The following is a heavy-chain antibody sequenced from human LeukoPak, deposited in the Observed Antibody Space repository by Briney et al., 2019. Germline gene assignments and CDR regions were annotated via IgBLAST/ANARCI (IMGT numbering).Heavy chain of an antibody. D-gene: IGHD6-19*01. Sequence: GGSLRLSCAASGFIVSSVEMNWVREAPGKGLEWISFIACDGSINYADSVKGRFTLSRDSAQNSLYLHMNSLRAEDTAVYYCATSLSGWGTYHYMDVWGKGTTVTISS. CDR2: IACDGSI. V-gene: IGHV3-48*03. CDR3: ATSLSGWGTYHYMDV. CDR1: GFIVSSVE. J-gene: IGHJ6*03.